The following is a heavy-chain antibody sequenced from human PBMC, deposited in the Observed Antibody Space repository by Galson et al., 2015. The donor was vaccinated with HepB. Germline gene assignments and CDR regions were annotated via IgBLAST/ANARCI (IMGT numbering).Heavy chain of an antibody. J-gene: IGHJ4*02. Sequence: SLRLSCAASGFTFSSYAMHWVRQAPGKGLEWVAVISYDGSNKYYADSVKGRFTISRDNSKNTLYLQMNSLRAEDTAVYYCARDFRGYYFGYFDYWGQGTLVTVSS. V-gene: IGHV3-30-3*01. CDR1: GFTFSSYA. CDR3: ARDFRGYYFGYFDY. D-gene: IGHD2/OR15-2a*01. CDR2: ISYDGSNK.